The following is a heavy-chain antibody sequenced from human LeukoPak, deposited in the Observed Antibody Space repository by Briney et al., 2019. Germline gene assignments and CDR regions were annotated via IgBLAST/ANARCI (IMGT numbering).Heavy chain of an antibody. J-gene: IGHJ4*02. Sequence: GGALRLSCAASGFTFSSYGMSWVRQAPGKGLEWVSAISGSGGSTYYADSVKGRFTISRDNSKNTLYLQMNSLRAEDTAVYYCAKRASGGSGYFDYWGQGTPVTVSS. CDR3: AKRASGGSGYFDY. V-gene: IGHV3-23*01. CDR1: GFTFSSYG. D-gene: IGHD3-10*01. CDR2: ISGSGGST.